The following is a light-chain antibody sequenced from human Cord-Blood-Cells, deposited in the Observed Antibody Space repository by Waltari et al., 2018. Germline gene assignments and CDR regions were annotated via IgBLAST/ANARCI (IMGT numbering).Light chain of an antibody. Sequence: SYELTQPPSVSVSPGQTASITCSGDKLGDKYACWYQQKPGQSPVLVIYQDSKRPSGIPEQFSGSNSGNTATLTISGTQAMDEADYYCQAWDSSYVFGTGTKVTVL. CDR3: QAWDSSYV. CDR1: KLGDKY. J-gene: IGLJ1*01. CDR2: QDS. V-gene: IGLV3-1*01.